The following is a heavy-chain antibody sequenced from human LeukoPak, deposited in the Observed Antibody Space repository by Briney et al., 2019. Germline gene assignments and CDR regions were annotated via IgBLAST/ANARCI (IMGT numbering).Heavy chain of an antibody. J-gene: IGHJ4*02. Sequence: SGTLSLSCTVSGGSINYYYWMWIRQPPGKGLEWIGYIYCSGGTHYNPSLKSRVTMLVDTSKNQFSLKLTAVTAADTAVYYCVSSYSSTSGRVLRYWGQGTLVTVSS. V-gene: IGHV4-59*01. D-gene: IGHD2-2*01. CDR1: GGSINYYY. CDR2: IYCSGGT. CDR3: VSSYSSTSGRVLRY.